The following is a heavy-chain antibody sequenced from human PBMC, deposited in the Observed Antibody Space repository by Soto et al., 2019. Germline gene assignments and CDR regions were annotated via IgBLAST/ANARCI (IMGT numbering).Heavy chain of an antibody. V-gene: IGHV3-9*01. CDR2: ISWNSGSI. Sequence: EVQLVESGGGLVQPGRSLRLSCAASGFTFDDYAMHWVRQAPGKGLEWVSGISWNSGSIGYADSVKGRFTISRDNAKNSLYLQMNSLRAEDTALYYCAKGGPGIGAAAFDIWGQGTMVTVSS. D-gene: IGHD3-10*01. CDR3: AKGGPGIGAAAFDI. CDR1: GFTFDDYA. J-gene: IGHJ3*02.